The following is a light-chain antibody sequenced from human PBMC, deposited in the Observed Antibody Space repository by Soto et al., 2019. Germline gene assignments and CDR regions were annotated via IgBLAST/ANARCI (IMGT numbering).Light chain of an antibody. CDR1: QTVNNNY. V-gene: IGKV3-20*01. CDR2: GAS. CDR3: QQYGGSAPWT. Sequence: EIVLTQPPGPLSVSPGDRVTLSCRASQTVNNNYLAWYQQKPGQAPRLLIYGASTTATGTPARFSGSGSGTHFTRSVSRLEPEDFAVYYCQQYGGSAPWTFGPGTKVDMK. J-gene: IGKJ1*01.